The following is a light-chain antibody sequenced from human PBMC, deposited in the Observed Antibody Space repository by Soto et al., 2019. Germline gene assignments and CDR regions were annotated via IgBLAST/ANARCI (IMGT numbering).Light chain of an antibody. J-gene: IGKJ5*01. CDR3: MQRKKLPPT. Sequence: FVMTESALSLLTTPGQPAYISCSSSQSLVYSDVNTYLNWFQQRPGQSPRRLIYEVYTRLSGVTARFSGRGSGTEFTLEISRVQPEDVATYYCMQRKKLPPTFGQGTRLDIK. CDR2: EVY. V-gene: IGKV2-30*01. CDR1: QSLVYSDVNTY.